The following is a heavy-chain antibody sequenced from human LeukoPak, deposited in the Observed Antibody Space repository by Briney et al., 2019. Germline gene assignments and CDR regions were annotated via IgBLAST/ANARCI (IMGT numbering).Heavy chain of an antibody. D-gene: IGHD3-22*01. CDR1: GGSISSSSYY. V-gene: IGHV4-39*01. Sequence: KXSETLSLTCTVSGGSISSSSYYWGWIRQPPGKGLEWIGSIYYTRSTYYNPSLKSRVTISVDTSKNKFSLKLTSVTAADTAVYYCARGVTMIVVVIHDWYFDLWGRGTLVTVSS. J-gene: IGHJ2*01. CDR3: ARGVTMIVVVIHDWYFDL. CDR2: IYYTRST.